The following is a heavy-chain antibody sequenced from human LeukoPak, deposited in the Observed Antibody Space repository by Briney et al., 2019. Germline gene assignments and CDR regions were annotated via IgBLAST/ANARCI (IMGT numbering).Heavy chain of an antibody. CDR3: AKDDGYCSSTSCFRSDAFDI. D-gene: IGHD2-2*03. CDR2: ISGSGGST. Sequence: PGGSLRLSCAASGFTFSSCAMSWVRQAPGKGLAGVSAISGSGGSTYYADSVKGRFTISRDNSKNTLYLQMNSLRAEDTAVYYCAKDDGYCSSTSCFRSDAFDIWGQGTMVTVSS. CDR1: GFTFSSCA. J-gene: IGHJ3*02. V-gene: IGHV3-23*01.